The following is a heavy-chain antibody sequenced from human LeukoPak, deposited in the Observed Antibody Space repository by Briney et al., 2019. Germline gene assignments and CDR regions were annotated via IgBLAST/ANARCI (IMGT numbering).Heavy chain of an antibody. V-gene: IGHV4-61*02. CDR3: ARVPRIAARLAIYYYYYMDV. CDR1: GGSISSGRDY. CDR2: IYTSGST. Sequence: SQTLSLTCTVSGGSISSGRDYWSWIRQPAGKGLEWIGRIYTSGSTNYNPSLKSRVTISVDTSKNQFSLKLSSVTAADTAVYYCARVPRIAARLAIYYYYYMDVWGKGTTVTVSS. D-gene: IGHD6-6*01. J-gene: IGHJ6*03.